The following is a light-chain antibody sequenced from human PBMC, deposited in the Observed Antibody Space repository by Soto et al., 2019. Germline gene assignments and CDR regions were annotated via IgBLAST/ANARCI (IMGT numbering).Light chain of an antibody. V-gene: IGLV1-36*01. CDR2: YDD. J-gene: IGLJ2*01. CDR1: SSNIGNNA. CDR3: AAWDDSLNVVV. Sequence: SVLTQQPSVSEAPRHRVTISCSGSSSNIGNNAVNWYQQLPGKAPKLLIYYDDLLPSGVSDRFSGSKSGTSASLAISGLQSEDEADYYCAAWDDSLNVVVFGGGTKVTVL.